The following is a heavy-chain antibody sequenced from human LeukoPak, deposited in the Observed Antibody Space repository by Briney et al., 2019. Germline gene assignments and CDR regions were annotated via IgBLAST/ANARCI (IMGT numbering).Heavy chain of an antibody. V-gene: IGHV4-34*01. CDR3: ASLSSSNDYYYYYMDV. D-gene: IGHD6-13*01. CDR2: INHSGST. Sequence: SETLSLTCAVYGGSFSGYYWSWIRQPLGKGLEWIGEINHSGSTNYNPSLKSRVTISVDTSKNQFSLKLSSVTAADTAVYYCASLSSSNDYYYYYMDVWGKGTTVTISS. J-gene: IGHJ6*03. CDR1: GGSFSGYY.